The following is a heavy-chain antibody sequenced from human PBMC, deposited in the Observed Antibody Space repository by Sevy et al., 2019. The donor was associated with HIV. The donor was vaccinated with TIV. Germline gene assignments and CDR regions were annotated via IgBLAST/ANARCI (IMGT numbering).Heavy chain of an antibody. J-gene: IGHJ3*02. CDR2: IYHNGST. V-gene: IGHV4-38-2*02. Sequence: SETLSLTCTVSNYSISRGYYWGWIRQPPGRGLEWIGSIYHNGSTYYNPSLKSRVTISVDTSKNQFSLKLSSVTAADTAVYYCARPLRAQAFDIWGQGTMVTVSS. CDR1: NYSISRGYY. CDR3: ARPLRAQAFDI.